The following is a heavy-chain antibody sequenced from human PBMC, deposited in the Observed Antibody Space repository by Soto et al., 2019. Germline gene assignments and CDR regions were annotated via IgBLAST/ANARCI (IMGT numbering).Heavy chain of an antibody. V-gene: IGHV3-23*01. CDR2: ISYSGGST. Sequence: GGSLRLSCAASGFIFSSYAMSWVRQAPGRGLEWVSGISYSGGSTYYADSVKGRFTISRDNSKNTLYLQMNSLRADDTAVYYCAKDLYHMTTVTSLDYWGQGTLVTVSS. CDR3: AKDLYHMTTVTSLDY. J-gene: IGHJ4*02. D-gene: IGHD4-17*01. CDR1: GFIFSSYA.